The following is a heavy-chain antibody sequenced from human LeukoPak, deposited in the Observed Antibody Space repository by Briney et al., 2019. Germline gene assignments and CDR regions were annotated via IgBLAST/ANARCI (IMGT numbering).Heavy chain of an antibody. D-gene: IGHD3-3*01. CDR1: GFTVSSNY. CDR2: IYSGGST. J-gene: IGHJ5*02. Sequence: GGSLRLSCAASGFTVSSNYMTWVRQAPGKGLEWVSVIYSGGSTYYADSVKGRFTISRDNSKNTLFLQMNSLRDEDTAVYYCAKGVITYYDFWSGYPHWFDPWGQGTLVTVSS. V-gene: IGHV3-66*01. CDR3: AKGVITYYDFWSGYPHWFDP.